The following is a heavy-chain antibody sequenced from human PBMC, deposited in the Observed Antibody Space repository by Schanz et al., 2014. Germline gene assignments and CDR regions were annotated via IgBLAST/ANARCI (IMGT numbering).Heavy chain of an antibody. Sequence: QVQLQQWGAGLLKPSETLSLTCAVYGGSFSGYYWSWIRQPPGKGLEWIAEINHGGSTNYNPSLKSRVTISVDTSKNQFPLKLRSVTAADTAVYYCARGHHPHGITVAARGFDPWGQGTLVTVSS. CDR1: GGSFSGYY. V-gene: IGHV4-34*01. J-gene: IGHJ5*02. CDR2: INHGGST. CDR3: ARGHHPHGITVAARGFDP. D-gene: IGHD6-19*01.